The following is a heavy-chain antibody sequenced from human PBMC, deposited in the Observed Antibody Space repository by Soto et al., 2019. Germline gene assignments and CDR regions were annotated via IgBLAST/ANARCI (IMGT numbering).Heavy chain of an antibody. CDR2: IRSKAYGGTT. J-gene: IGHJ6*02. V-gene: IGHV3-49*03. CDR1: GFTFGDSA. CDR3: TRASTIFGVVIISGYAMDV. D-gene: IGHD3-3*01. Sequence: GSLRLSCTASGFTFGDSAMSWFRQAPGKGLEWVGFIRSKAYGGTTEYAASVNGRFTISRDDSKSIAYLQMNSLKTEDTAVYYCTRASTIFGVVIISGYAMDVWGQGTTVTVSS.